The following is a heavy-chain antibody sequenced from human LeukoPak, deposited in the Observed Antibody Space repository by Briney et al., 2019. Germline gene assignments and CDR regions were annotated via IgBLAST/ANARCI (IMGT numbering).Heavy chain of an antibody. CDR3: ARGNPHGSYYFDY. V-gene: IGHV4-34*01. CDR1: GGSFSGDY. CDR2: INHSGST. D-gene: IGHD3-10*01. Sequence: SETLSLTCAVYGGSFSGDYWSWIRQPPGKGLEWIGEINHSGSTNYNPSLKSRVTISVDTSKNQFSLKLSSVTAADTAVYYCARGNPHGSYYFDYWGQGTLVTVSS. J-gene: IGHJ4*02.